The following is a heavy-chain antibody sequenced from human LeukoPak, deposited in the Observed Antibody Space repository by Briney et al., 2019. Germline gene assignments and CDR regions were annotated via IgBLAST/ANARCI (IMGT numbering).Heavy chain of an antibody. CDR2: ISSSSSYI. CDR1: GFTFSSYS. CDR3: ARDPGPPYYFDY. J-gene: IGHJ4*02. V-gene: IGHV3-21*01. Sequence: GGSLRLSCAASGFTFSSYSMNWVRQAPGKGLEWVSSISSSSSYIYYADSVKGRFTISRDNAENSLYLQMNSLRAEDTAVYYCARDPGPPYYFDYWGQGTLVTVSS. D-gene: IGHD3-10*01.